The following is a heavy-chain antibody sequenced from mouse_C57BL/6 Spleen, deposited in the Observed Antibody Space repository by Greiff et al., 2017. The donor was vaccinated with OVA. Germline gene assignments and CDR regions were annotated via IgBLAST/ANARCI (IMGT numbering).Heavy chain of an antibody. CDR1: GYAFSSSW. CDR3: ARREITTNYFDY. J-gene: IGHJ2*01. Sequence: VMLVESGPELVKPGASVKISCKASGYAFSSSWMNWVKQRPGKGLEWIGRIYPGDGDTNYNGKFKGKATLTADKSSSTAYMQLSSLTSEDSAVYFCARREITTNYFDYWGQGTTLTVSS. V-gene: IGHV1-82*01. CDR2: IYPGDGDT. D-gene: IGHD1-1*01.